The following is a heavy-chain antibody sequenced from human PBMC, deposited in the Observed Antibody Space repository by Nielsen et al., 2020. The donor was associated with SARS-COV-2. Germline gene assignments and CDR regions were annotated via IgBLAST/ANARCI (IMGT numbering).Heavy chain of an antibody. CDR2: IIPIFGTA. V-gene: IGHV1-69*06. CDR1: GGTFSSYA. CDR3: AGDRRGYYDIYVLAAFDI. J-gene: IGHJ3*02. Sequence: SVKVSCKASGGTFSSYAISWVRQAPGQGLEWMGGIIPIFGTANYAQKFQGRVTITADKSTSTAYMELSSLRSEDTAVYYCAGDRRGYYDIYVLAAFDIWGQGTMVTVSS. D-gene: IGHD3-22*01.